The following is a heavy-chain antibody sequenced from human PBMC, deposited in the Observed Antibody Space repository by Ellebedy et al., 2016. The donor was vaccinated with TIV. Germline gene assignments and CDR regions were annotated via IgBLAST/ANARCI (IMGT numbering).Heavy chain of an antibody. CDR1: GLTFSSHG. J-gene: IGHJ4*02. CDR3: ARDLHTYSSGWYTPSD. D-gene: IGHD6-19*01. CDR2: IWYDGSNK. V-gene: IGHV3-33*08. Sequence: PGGSLRLSCAASGLTFSSHGMHWVRQAPGKGLEWVAVIWYDGSNKYYADSVKGRFTISRDNSKNTLYLQMNSLRAEDTAVYYCARDLHTYSSGWYTPSDWGQGTLVTVSS.